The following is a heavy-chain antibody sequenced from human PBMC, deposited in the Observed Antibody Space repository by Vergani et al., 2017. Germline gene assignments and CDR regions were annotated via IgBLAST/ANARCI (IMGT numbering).Heavy chain of an antibody. Sequence: QVQLQESGPGLVKPSQTLSLTCTVSGGSISSGSYYWSWIRQPAGKGLEWIGRIYTSGSTNYNPSLKSRVTMSVDTSKNQFSLKLSSVTAADTAVYYCARADLYYGSGSFNVWGQGTTVTVSS. V-gene: IGHV4-61*02. CDR3: ARADLYYGSGSFNV. J-gene: IGHJ6*02. D-gene: IGHD3-10*01. CDR1: GGSISSGSYY. CDR2: IYTSGST.